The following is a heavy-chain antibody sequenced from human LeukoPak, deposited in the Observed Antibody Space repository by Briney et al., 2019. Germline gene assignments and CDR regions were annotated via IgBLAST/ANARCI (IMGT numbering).Heavy chain of an antibody. Sequence: SETLSLTCTVSGGSIGTYSWSWIRQPPGKGLEWIGYIYHSGSTYYNPSLKSRVTISVDRSKNQFSLKLSSVTAADTAVYYCARVRYRNWFDPWGQGTLVTVSS. J-gene: IGHJ5*02. CDR1: GGSIGTYS. D-gene: IGHD1-14*01. CDR3: ARVRYRNWFDP. CDR2: IYHSGST. V-gene: IGHV4-30-2*01.